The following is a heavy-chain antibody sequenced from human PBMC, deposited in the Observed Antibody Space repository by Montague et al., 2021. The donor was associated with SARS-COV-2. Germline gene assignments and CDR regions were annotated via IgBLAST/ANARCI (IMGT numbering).Heavy chain of an antibody. CDR1: GGSISSSNYY. V-gene: IGHV4-61*09. CDR3: GTLTVGGSGRGS. J-gene: IGHJ5*02. Sequence: TLSLTCTVSGGSISSSNYYWGWIRQPAGKGLEWIGQLATSGSTNYNPSLKSRATISIDTSKNQFSLKLTSVTAADTAMYYCGTLTVGGSGRGSWGQGTLVTVSS. D-gene: IGHD3-10*01. CDR2: LATSGST.